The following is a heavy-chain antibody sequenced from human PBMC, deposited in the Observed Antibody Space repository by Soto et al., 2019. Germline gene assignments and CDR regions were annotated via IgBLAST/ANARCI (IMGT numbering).Heavy chain of an antibody. CDR3: ALGGFNYGRPFDF. D-gene: IGHD5-18*01. Sequence: SETLSLTCTVSGASSTNFHWTGIRQPPGKGLEWIGYIYYSGTYYNTSLTSRVSMSLDTSKTQFSLSLKSVNNSDTAVYFCALGGFNYGRPFDFWGHGTQVTVSS. CDR2: IYYSGT. V-gene: IGHV4-59*01. J-gene: IGHJ4*01. CDR1: GASSTNFH.